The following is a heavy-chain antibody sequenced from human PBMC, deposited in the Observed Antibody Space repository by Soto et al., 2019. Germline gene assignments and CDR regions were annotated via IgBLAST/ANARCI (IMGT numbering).Heavy chain of an antibody. CDR3: ARAGCDGGSCYTLVGLRYGMDV. D-gene: IGHD2-15*01. CDR1: GFILSTYA. Sequence: QVQLVESGGGVVQPGRSLRLSCAASGFILSTYAMYWVRQAPGKGLEWVAVISYDGNNKYYADSVKGRFTISRDNSKMTLYLRMNRLRAEDTAVYYCARAGCDGGSCYTLVGLRYGMDVWGQGTTVTVSS. CDR2: ISYDGNNK. V-gene: IGHV3-30-3*01. J-gene: IGHJ6*02.